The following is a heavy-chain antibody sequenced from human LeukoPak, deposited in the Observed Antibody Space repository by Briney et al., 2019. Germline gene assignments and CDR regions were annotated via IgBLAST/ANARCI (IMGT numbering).Heavy chain of an antibody. CDR3: AREEDYGSGSYSPNFDY. CDR1: GGPISSYY. Sequence: PSETLSLTCTVSGGPISSYYWSWIRQPAGKGLEWIGHIYTSGSTNYNPSLRSRVTMSVDTSKNLFSLKLSSVTAADTAVHYCAREEDYGSGSYSPNFDYWGQGTLVTVSS. CDR2: IYTSGST. D-gene: IGHD3-10*01. V-gene: IGHV4-4*07. J-gene: IGHJ4*02.